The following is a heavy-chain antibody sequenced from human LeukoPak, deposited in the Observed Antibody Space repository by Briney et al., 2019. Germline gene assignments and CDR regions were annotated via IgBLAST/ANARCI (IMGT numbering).Heavy chain of an antibody. CDR1: GFSFSVHY. V-gene: IGHV3-72*01. CDR2: SRSKAKSYTT. Sequence: AESLRLSCAVSGFSFSVHYLGWVRQPPGKGLEWVGRSRSKAKSYTTEYVASVKGRFTISRDDSTNSLYLQMNSLKIQETAIYYCVRVGSVAGSDYLDYWGQGTLVTVSS. D-gene: IGHD6-19*01. J-gene: IGHJ4*02. CDR3: VRVGSVAGSDYLDY.